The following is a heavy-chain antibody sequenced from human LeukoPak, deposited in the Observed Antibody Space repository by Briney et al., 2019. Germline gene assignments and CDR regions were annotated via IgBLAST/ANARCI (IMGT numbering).Heavy chain of an antibody. CDR1: GYTFTNYY. V-gene: IGHV1-46*01. D-gene: IGHD1-1*01. Sequence: ASVKVSCKASGYTFTNYYIHWVRQAPGHGLEWLGISNPSGDSTNYAQKFQGRATMTRDTSTSTVYMDLSSLRSEDTAVYYCARWTTTFLAYWGQGTLVTVSS. J-gene: IGHJ4*02. CDR2: SNPSGDST. CDR3: ARWTTTFLAY.